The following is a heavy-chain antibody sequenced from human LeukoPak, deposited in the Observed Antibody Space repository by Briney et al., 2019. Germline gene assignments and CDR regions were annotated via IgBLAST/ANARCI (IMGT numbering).Heavy chain of an antibody. CDR1: GYSFTSYW. CDR3: AVELDTVAGENAFDI. V-gene: IGHV5-51*01. CDR2: IYPGDSDT. D-gene: IGHD6-19*01. Sequence: GESLQISCKGSGYSFTSYWIGWVRQMPGKGLEWMGLIYPGDSDTRYSPSFQGQVTISADKSISTAYLQWSSLKASDTAMYYCAVELDTVAGENAFDIWGQGTMVTVSS. J-gene: IGHJ3*02.